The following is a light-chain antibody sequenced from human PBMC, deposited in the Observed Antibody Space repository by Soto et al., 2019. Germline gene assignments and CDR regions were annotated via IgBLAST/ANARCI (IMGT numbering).Light chain of an antibody. J-gene: IGLJ1*01. CDR1: SSDVGGYNY. Sequence: QSVLTQPASVSGSPGQSITISCTGTSSDVGGYNYVSWYQQHPGKAPKLMIYDVSNRPSGVSNRFSGSKSGNTASLTISGLQDEDEADYYFSWYTTRSTPNSFFGTVSKVTVL. CDR3: SWYTTRSTPNSF. V-gene: IGLV2-14*01. CDR2: DVS.